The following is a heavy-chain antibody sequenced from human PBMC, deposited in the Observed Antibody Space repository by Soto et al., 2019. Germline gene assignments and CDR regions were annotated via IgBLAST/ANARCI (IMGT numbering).Heavy chain of an antibody. J-gene: IGHJ4*02. CDR1: GFTFSSYA. Sequence: EVQLLESGGGLVQPGGSLRLSCAASGFTFSSYAMSWVRQAPGKGLEWVSAISGSGGNTYYADSVKGRFTISRDTSRNTLELQRNSLRAEDTAVYYCAKERDNAVRAVIRAFYWGQGTLVTVSS. CDR3: AKERDNAVRAVIRAFY. V-gene: IGHV3-23*01. D-gene: IGHD3-10*01. CDR2: ISGSGGNT.